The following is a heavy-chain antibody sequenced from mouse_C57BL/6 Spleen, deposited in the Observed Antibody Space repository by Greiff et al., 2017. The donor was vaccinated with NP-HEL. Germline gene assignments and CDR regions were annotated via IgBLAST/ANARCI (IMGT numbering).Heavy chain of an antibody. V-gene: IGHV3-6*01. CDR2: ISYDGSN. CDR3: ARRYAMDY. J-gene: IGHJ4*01. CDR1: GYSITSGYY. Sequence: EVKLQESGPGLVKPSQSLSLTCSVTGYSITSGYYWNWIRQFPGNKLEWMGYISYDGSNNYNPSLKNRISITRDTSKNQFFLKLNSVTTEDTATYYCARRYAMDYWGQGTSVTVSS.